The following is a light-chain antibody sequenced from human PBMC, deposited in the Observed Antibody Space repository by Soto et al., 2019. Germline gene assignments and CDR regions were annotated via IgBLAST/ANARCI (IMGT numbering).Light chain of an antibody. CDR1: QSVSSS. V-gene: IGKV1-5*01. Sequence: DIQMTQSPSTLSAFVGDRVTITCRASQSVSSSLAWYQQKPGKAPKLLIYDASTLESGVPSRFSGSGYGTEFTLTINSLQPGDFATYYCQQYESFSPYIFGQGTRLEIK. CDR2: DAS. J-gene: IGKJ2*01. CDR3: QQYESFSPYI.